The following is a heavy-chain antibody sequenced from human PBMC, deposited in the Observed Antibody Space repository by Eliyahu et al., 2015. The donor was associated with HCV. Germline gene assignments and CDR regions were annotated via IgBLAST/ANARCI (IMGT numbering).Heavy chain of an antibody. V-gene: IGHV3-21*06. J-gene: IGHJ4*02. CDR3: ARDSITGITFIDY. CDR1: XFXFSTYS. CDR2: ISSRKDDI. D-gene: IGHD1/OR15-1a*01. Sequence: EVQLVESGGGLVKPGGSLSLSCAASXFXFSTYSMPWVRQAPGRGLEWVSVISSRKDDIYYAEAVKGRFTISRDNAKNSLHLLMNSLRAEDTAVYYCARDSITGITFIDYWGQGTLVTVSS.